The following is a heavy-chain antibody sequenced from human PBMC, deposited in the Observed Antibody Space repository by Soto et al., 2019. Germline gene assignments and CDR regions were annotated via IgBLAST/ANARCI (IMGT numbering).Heavy chain of an antibody. CDR2: INPNSGGT. Sequence: RASVKVSCKASGYTFTGYYMHWVRQAPGQGLEWMGWINPNSGGTNYAQKFQGWVTMTRDTSISTAYMELSRLRSDDTAVYYCARAGGQWLENYYYYYGMDVWGQGTTATVSS. D-gene: IGHD6-19*01. CDR1: GYTFTGYY. V-gene: IGHV1-2*04. CDR3: ARAGGQWLENYYYYYGMDV. J-gene: IGHJ6*02.